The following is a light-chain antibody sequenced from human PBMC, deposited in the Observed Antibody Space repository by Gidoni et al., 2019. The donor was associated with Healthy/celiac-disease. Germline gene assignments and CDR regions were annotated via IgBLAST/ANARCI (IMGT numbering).Light chain of an antibody. J-gene: IGKJ1*01. CDR3: QQYNNWPRT. CDR2: GAS. V-gene: IGKV3-15*01. CDR1: QSVSSN. Sequence: EIVMPQSPATLSVSPGERATLSCSASQSVSSNLAWYQQQPGQSPRLLIYGASTRATGIPARFSGSWSGTEFTLSISSLQSEDFAVYYCQQYNNWPRTFGQGTKVEIK.